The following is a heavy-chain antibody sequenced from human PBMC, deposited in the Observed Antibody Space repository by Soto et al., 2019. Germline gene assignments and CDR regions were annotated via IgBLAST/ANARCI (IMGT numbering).Heavy chain of an antibody. D-gene: IGHD6-19*01. CDR3: ARAPIRGWYQTGHYFDY. J-gene: IGHJ4*02. CDR1: GFTFSSCS. CDR2: ISSSSSYI. V-gene: IGHV3-21*01. Sequence: PGGSLRLSCAASGFTFSSCSMNWFRQAPGKGLEWVSSISSSSSYIYYADSVKGRFTISRDNAKNSLYLQMNSLRAEDTAVYYCARAPIRGWYQTGHYFDYWGQGTLVTVSS.